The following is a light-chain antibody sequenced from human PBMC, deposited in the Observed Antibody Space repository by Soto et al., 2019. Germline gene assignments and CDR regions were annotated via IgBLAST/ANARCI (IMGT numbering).Light chain of an antibody. CDR3: LQHNSYSWT. CDR1: QSLLYSNGFHY. CDR2: KAS. Sequence: DIVMTQSPLSLPVTPGEPASISCMSSQSLLYSNGFHYLDWYLQKPGKAPKLLIYKASTLKSGVPSRFSGSGFGTEFTLTISSLQPEDFATYYCLQHNSYSWTFGQGTKVDIK. J-gene: IGKJ1*01. V-gene: IGKV2-28*01.